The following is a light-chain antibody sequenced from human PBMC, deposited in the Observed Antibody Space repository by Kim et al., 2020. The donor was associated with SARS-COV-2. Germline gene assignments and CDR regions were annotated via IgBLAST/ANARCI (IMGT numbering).Light chain of an antibody. Sequence: APGKTARITCGGNNIGSKSVHWYQQKPGQAPVLVIYYDSDRPSGIPERFSASSSGNTATLTISRVEAGDEADYYCQVWDSSSDHWVFGGGTQLTVL. CDR1: NIGSKS. CDR3: QVWDSSSDHWV. J-gene: IGLJ3*02. V-gene: IGLV3-21*04. CDR2: YDS.